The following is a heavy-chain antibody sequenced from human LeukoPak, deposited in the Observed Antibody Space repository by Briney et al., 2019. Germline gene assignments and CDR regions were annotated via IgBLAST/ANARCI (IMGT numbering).Heavy chain of an antibody. D-gene: IGHD5-24*01. CDR2: ISSSSSYI. V-gene: IGHV3-21*04. CDR3: ARASRDGFTITDY. Sequence: PGGSLRLSCAASGFTFSSYSMNWVRQAPGKGLEWVSSISSSSSYIYYADSVKGRFTISRDNAKNSLYLQMNSLRADDTAVYYCARASRDGFTITDYWGQGTLVTVSS. J-gene: IGHJ4*02. CDR1: GFTFSSYS.